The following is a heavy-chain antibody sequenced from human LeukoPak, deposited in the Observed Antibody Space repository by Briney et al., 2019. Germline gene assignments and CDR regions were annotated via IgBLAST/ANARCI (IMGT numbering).Heavy chain of an antibody. V-gene: IGHV3-48*01. CDR1: GFTFSSYS. J-gene: IGHJ1*01. CDR3: ARSSRIAVAGTYFQH. CDR2: ISSSSSTI. Sequence: PGGSLRLSCAASGFTFSSYSMNWVRQAPGKGLEWVSYISSSSSTIYYADSVKGRFTISRDNAKNSLYLQMNSLRAEDTAVYYCARSSRIAVAGTYFQHWGQGTLVTVSS. D-gene: IGHD6-19*01.